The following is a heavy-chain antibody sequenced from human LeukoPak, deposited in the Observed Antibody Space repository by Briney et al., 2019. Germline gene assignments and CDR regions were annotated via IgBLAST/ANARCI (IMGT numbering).Heavy chain of an antibody. CDR3: ASEGDYYDSSGYYNY. CDR2: IYSGGST. V-gene: IGHV3-53*01. D-gene: IGHD3-22*01. J-gene: IGHJ4*02. CDR1: GFTVSSNY. Sequence: GGSLRLSCAASGFTVSSNYMSWVRQAPGKGLEWVSVIYSGGSTYYADSVKGRFTISRDNSKNTLYLQMNSLRAEDTAVYYCASEGDYYDSSGYYNYWGQGTLVTVSS.